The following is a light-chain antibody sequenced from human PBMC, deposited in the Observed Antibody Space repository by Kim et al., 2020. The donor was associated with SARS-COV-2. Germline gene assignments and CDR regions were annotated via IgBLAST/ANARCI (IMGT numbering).Light chain of an antibody. J-gene: IGKJ4*01. CDR3: QQRSNWPPALT. CDR2: DAS. Sequence: PGERAALSCSASQSVSTYFAWYQQKPGQAPRLLIYDASKRATGIPDRFSGSGSGTDFTLTISSLESEDFAVYYCQQRSNWPPALTFGGGTKVDIK. CDR1: QSVSTY. V-gene: IGKV3-11*01.